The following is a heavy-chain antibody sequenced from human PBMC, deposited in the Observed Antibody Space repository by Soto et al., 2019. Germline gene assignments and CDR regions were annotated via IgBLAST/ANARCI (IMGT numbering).Heavy chain of an antibody. Sequence: QVQLQESGPGLVKPSGTLALTCAVSGVSVTRSNWWSWVRQSPGKGLEWIGEVYHSGSTRYNPSLNSRVTLSVDISRNQFSLRLTSVTAADTAVYYCAREGIYSSFDHWGQGILVTVSS. D-gene: IGHD5-12*01. J-gene: IGHJ5*02. V-gene: IGHV4-4*02. CDR2: VYHSGST. CDR1: GVSVTRSNW. CDR3: AREGIYSSFDH.